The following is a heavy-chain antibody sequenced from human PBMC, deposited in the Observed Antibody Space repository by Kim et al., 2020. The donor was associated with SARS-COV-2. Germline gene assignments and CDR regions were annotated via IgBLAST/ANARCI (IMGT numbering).Heavy chain of an antibody. D-gene: IGHD5-12*01. V-gene: IGHV3-23*01. CDR2: IGGSGGTT. CDR1: GFTFSRFA. CDR3: EIVPSWGYVGTDAFDI. J-gene: IGHJ3*02. Sequence: GGSLRLSCATSGFTFSRFAMNWLRQAPGKGLEWVPAIGGSGGTTYYADAVKDRFTISRDNSKNTVFLQMMSLRVEDTAVYYCEIVPSWGYVGTDAFDIWG.